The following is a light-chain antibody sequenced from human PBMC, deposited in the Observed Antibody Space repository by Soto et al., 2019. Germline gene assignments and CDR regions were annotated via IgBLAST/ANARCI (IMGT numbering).Light chain of an antibody. CDR1: QTISDW. CDR3: LQYETYWT. Sequence: DIQMTQSPSTLSASIGDRVTITCRASQTISDWLAWHQQKSGKAPKLLIYKASSLESGVPSRFSGSGSGTEFTLTISSLQPDDFATYYCLQYETYWTFGQGTKVDIK. V-gene: IGKV1-5*03. J-gene: IGKJ1*01. CDR2: KAS.